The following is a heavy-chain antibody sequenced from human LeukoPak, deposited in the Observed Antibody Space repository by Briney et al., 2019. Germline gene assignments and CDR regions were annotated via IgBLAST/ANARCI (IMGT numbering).Heavy chain of an antibody. J-gene: IGHJ5*02. Sequence: ASVKVSCKASGYTFISYGISWVRQAPGQGLEWMGWISAYNGNTNYAQKLQGRVTMTTDTSTSTAYMELRSLRSDDTAVYYCARDTVGAYCGGDCYSNWFDPWGQGTLVTVSS. CDR2: ISAYNGNT. V-gene: IGHV1-18*01. CDR1: GYTFISYG. D-gene: IGHD2-21*02. CDR3: ARDTVGAYCGGDCYSNWFDP.